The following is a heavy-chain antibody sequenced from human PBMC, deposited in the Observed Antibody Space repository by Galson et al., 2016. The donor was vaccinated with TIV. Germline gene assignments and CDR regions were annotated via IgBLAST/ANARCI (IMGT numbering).Heavy chain of an antibody. CDR2: INEDGRTT. V-gene: IGHV3-74*01. D-gene: IGHD3-9*01. CDR1: GFTISDYW. CDR3: ARHLTTAEYFGLDV. J-gene: IGHJ6*02. Sequence: SLRLSCAASGFTISDYWIHWVRQAPGKGLVWLSRINEDGRTTSQADSVKGRFITSRDNAKNTVVLQMNSLRAEDTAVYYCARHLTTAEYFGLDVWGQGTTVTVSS.